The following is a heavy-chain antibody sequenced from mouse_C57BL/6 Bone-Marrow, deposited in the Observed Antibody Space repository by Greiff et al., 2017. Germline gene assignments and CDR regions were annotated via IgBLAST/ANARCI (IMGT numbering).Heavy chain of an antibody. CDR3: ARLEFDGSSGDWYFDV. Sequence: VQLQQSGPELVKPGASVKLSCKASGYTFTSYDINWVKQRPGQGLEWIGWIYPRDGSTKYKEKFKGKGTLTVDTSSSTADMELHSLTSEDSAFYFCARLEFDGSSGDWYFDVWGTRTTVTVSS. V-gene: IGHV1-85*01. CDR1: GYTFTSYD. D-gene: IGHD1-1*01. CDR2: IYPRDGST. J-gene: IGHJ1*03.